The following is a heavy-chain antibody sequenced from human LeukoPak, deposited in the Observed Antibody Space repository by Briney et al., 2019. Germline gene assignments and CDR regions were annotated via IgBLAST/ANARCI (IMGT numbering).Heavy chain of an antibody. Sequence: SETLSLTCAASGYSISNGSFSGWIRQPPGKGLEWIGNIHGSGTTHYNPSLKSRVTILVDTSKNTFSLELTSVTASYTAVYYPASRTYLVDVWGRGTTVTVSS. CDR1: GYSISNGSF. J-gene: IGHJ6*04. CDR2: IHGSGTT. V-gene: IGHV4-38-2*01. CDR3: ASRTYLVDV.